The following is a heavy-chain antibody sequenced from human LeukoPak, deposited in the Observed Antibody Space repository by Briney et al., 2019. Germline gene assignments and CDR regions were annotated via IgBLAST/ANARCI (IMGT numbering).Heavy chain of an antibody. J-gene: IGHJ4*03. Sequence: GGSLRLSCAASGFTFSSYGMHWVRQAPGKGLEWVSYISSSSSTIYYADSVKGRFTISRDNAKNTLYLQMNSLRAEDTAVYYCVRSAFLTTEFYFDYWGHGTLVTVSS. V-gene: IGHV3-48*04. CDR3: VRSAFLTTEFYFDY. CDR1: GFTFSSYG. D-gene: IGHD4-11*01. CDR2: ISSSSSTI.